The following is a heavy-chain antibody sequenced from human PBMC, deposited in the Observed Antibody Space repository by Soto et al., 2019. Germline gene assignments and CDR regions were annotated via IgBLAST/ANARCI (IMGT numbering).Heavy chain of an antibody. J-gene: IGHJ5*02. V-gene: IGHV4-31*03. CDR3: ARSPKPRAAAATPPNWFDP. CDR2: IYYSGST. Sequence: LSLTCTVSGGSISSGGYYWSWIRQHPGKGLEWIGYIYYSGSTYYNPSLKSRVTISVDTSKNQFSLKLSSVTAADTAVYYCARSPKPRAAAATPPNWFDPWGQGTLVTVSS. D-gene: IGHD6-13*01. CDR1: GGSISSGGYY.